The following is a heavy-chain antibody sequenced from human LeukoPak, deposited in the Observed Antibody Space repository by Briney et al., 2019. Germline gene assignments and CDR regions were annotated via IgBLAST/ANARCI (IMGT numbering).Heavy chain of an antibody. V-gene: IGHV1-69*05. CDR3: ALTVSSSWYGYFQH. J-gene: IGHJ1*01. D-gene: IGHD6-13*01. Sequence: SVKVSCKASGGTFSSYAISWVRQAPGQGLEWMGRIIPIFGTANYAQKLQGRVTITTDESTSTAYMELSSLRSEDTAVYYCALTVSSSWYGYFQHWGQGTLVTVSS. CDR2: IIPIFGTA. CDR1: GGTFSSYA.